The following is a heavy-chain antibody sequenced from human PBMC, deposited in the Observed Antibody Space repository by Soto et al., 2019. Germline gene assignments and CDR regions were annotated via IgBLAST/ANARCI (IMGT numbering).Heavy chain of an antibody. V-gene: IGHV4-59*11. J-gene: IGHJ4*02. Sequence: QVQLQESGPGLVKPSETLSLTCTVSGGSISSHYWSWIRQPPGKGLECIGYIFYSGSTNYNPSLKSRVTISADTSKNQFSLNLSSVTAADTAVYYCARGRGSGSYPFDYWGRGTLVTVSS. CDR1: GGSISSHY. CDR2: IFYSGST. D-gene: IGHD3-10*01. CDR3: ARGRGSGSYPFDY.